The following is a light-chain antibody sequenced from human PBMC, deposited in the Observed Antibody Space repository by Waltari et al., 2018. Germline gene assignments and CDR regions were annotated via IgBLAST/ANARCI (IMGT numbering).Light chain of an antibody. CDR1: SSDVGAYNY. Sequence: QSALTQPASVSGSPGQSITISCTGTSSDVGAYNYVSWYQQHPGKAPKLMIYDVSNPPSGVSNRFSASKSANTASLTISGLQAEDEADYYCSSFTSINTVIFGGGTKVTVL. J-gene: IGLJ2*01. CDR3: SSFTSINTVI. V-gene: IGLV2-14*03. CDR2: DVS.